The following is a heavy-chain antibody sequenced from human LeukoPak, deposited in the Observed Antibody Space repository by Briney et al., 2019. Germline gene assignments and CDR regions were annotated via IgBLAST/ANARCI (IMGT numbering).Heavy chain of an antibody. D-gene: IGHD2-15*01. V-gene: IGHV1-18*01. CDR3: ARDGDDCSGGSCYEGFLRFDP. CDR1: GYTFTSYG. J-gene: IGHJ5*02. CDR2: ISAYNGNT. Sequence: GASVKVSCKASGYTFTSYGISWVRQAPGQGLEWMGWISAYNGNTNYAQKLQGRVTMTTDTSTSTAYMELRSLRSDDTAVYYCARDGDDCSGGSCYEGFLRFDPWGQGTLVTVSS.